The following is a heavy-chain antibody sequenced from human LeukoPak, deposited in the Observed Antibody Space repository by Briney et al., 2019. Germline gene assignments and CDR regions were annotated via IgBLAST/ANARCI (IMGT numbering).Heavy chain of an antibody. CDR1: GFTFSDYY. V-gene: IGHV3-11*01. J-gene: IGHJ4*02. D-gene: IGHD3-3*01. CDR3: ARDFWSGSFDY. Sequence: GGSLRLSCAASGFTFSDYYMSWIRQAPGKGLEWVSYISSSGSTIYYADSVRGRFTISRDNAKNSLYLQMNSLRAEDTAVYYCARDFWSGSFDYWGQGTLVTVSS. CDR2: ISSSGSTI.